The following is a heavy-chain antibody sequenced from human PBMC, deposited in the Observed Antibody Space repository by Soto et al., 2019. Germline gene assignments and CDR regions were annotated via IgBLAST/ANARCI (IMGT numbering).Heavy chain of an antibody. CDR1: GGSISSSSYY. CDR3: ARGVAVAENYYYGMDV. V-gene: IGHV4-39*01. D-gene: IGHD6-19*01. J-gene: IGHJ6*02. Sequence: SETLSLTCTVSGGSISSSSYYWGWIRQPPGKGLEWIGSIYYSGSTYYNPSLKSRVTISVDTSKNQFSLKLSSVTAADTAVYYCARGVAVAENYYYGMDVWGQGTTVTVSS. CDR2: IYYSGST.